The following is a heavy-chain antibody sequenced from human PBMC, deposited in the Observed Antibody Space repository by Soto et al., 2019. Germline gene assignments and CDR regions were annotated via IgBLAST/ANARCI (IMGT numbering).Heavy chain of an antibody. D-gene: IGHD5-12*01. J-gene: IGHJ5*02. V-gene: IGHV1-69*12. Sequence: QVQLVQSGAEVKKPGSSVKVSCKASGGTFSSYAISWVRQAPGQGLEWMGGIIPIFGTANYAQKFQGRVTSTAGGSTSTAYKELRSLRSEDTAVYCCAERWLHHNWIGPWGQGTLVTVYS. CDR1: GGTFSSYA. CDR2: IIPIFGTA. CDR3: AERWLHHNWIGP.